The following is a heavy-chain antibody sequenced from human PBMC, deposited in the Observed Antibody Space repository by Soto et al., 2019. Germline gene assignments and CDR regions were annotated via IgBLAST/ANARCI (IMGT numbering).Heavy chain of an antibody. J-gene: IGHJ6*03. D-gene: IGHD3-3*01. CDR2: IYYSGST. Sequence: SETLSLTCTVSGGSISSSSYYWGWIRQPPGKGLEWIGSIYYSGSTYYNPSLKSRVTISVDTSKNQFSLKLSSVTAADTAVYYCARLAYYGYYYMDVWGQGTMVTVSS. CDR3: ARLAYYGYYYMDV. V-gene: IGHV4-39*01. CDR1: GGSISSSSYY.